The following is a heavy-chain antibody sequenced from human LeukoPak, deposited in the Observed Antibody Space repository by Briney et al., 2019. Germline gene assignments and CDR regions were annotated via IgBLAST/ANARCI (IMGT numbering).Heavy chain of an antibody. CDR2: ISPSGNAV. V-gene: IGHV3-11*01. Sequence: GGSLRLSCAASGFKFNDYYMTWIRQAPGKGLEWVSYISPSGNAVFYADSVKGRFTISRDNARRSLYLQMNSLRDEDTAVYYCARVRVVTAIRSLSHWGQGTLVTVSS. CDR3: ARVRVVTAIRSLSH. D-gene: IGHD2-21*02. J-gene: IGHJ4*02. CDR1: GFKFNDYY.